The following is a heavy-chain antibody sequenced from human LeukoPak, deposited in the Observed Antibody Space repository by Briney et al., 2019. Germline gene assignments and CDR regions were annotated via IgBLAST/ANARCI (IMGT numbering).Heavy chain of an antibody. CDR2: IYYSGST. D-gene: IGHD6-19*01. CDR3: ARDLGYSSGWYDY. Sequence: SETLSLTCTVSGGSISSYYWSWIRQPPGKGLEWIGYIYYSGSTNYNPSLKSRVTISVDTSKNQFSLKLSSVTAADTAVYYCARDLGYSSGWYDYWGQGTLVTVSS. CDR1: GGSISSYY. V-gene: IGHV4-59*12. J-gene: IGHJ4*02.